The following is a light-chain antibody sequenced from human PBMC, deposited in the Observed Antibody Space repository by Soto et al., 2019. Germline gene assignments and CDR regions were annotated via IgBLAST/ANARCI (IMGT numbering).Light chain of an antibody. V-gene: IGKV1-39*01. CDR1: QSISSY. Sequence: DIQMTQSPSSLSASVVDRVTMTFRASQSISSYLNWYQQKPGKAPKLLIYKASTLKSGVPSRFSGSGSGTDFTLTISSLQPEDVAAYYCQKYNSAPLTFGGGTKV. J-gene: IGKJ4*01. CDR3: QKYNSAPLT. CDR2: KAS.